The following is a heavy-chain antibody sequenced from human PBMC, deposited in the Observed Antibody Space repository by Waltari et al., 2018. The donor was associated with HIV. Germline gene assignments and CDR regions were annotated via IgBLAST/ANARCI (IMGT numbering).Heavy chain of an antibody. CDR3: ASDWIAARLSDYYVMDV. J-gene: IGHJ6*02. D-gene: IGHD6-6*01. V-gene: IGHV4-34*01. Sequence: QVQLQQWGAGLLKPSETLSLTCAVYGGSFSGYYWTWIRQPPGKGLEWIGEINHSGSTNYNRSLKSRVTISVAPSKNQFSLELSSVTAENTAVYYCASDWIAARLSDYYVMDVWGQGTTVTVSS. CDR2: INHSGST. CDR1: GGSFSGYY.